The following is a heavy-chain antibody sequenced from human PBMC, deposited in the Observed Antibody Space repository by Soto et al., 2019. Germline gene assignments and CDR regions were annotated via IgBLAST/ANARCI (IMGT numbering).Heavy chain of an antibody. J-gene: IGHJ4*02. Sequence: PSETLSLTCAVYGGSFGGYYWSWIRQPPGKGLEWIGEINHSGSTNYNPSLKSRVTISVDTSKNQFSLKLSSVTAADTAVYYCARTARGKYCSSTSCYDRAAIRALDYWGQGTLVTVSS. CDR3: ARTARGKYCSSTSCYDRAAIRALDY. V-gene: IGHV4-34*01. CDR2: INHSGST. D-gene: IGHD2-2*01. CDR1: GGSFGGYY.